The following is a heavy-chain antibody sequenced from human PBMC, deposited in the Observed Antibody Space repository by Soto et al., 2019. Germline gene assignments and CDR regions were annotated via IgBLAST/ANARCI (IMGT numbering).Heavy chain of an antibody. CDR3: AMAGNYRYFDA. Sequence: QVQLQESGPGLVTPSETLSLTCTVSGGTVSSGGYYWSWIRQPPGKGLEWIGYISSRGSANYNPSLKRRTTISVDTSKNQFSLKLTSVTAADTAVYYCAMAGNYRYFDAWGQGTLVTVSS. D-gene: IGHD1-7*01. J-gene: IGHJ4*02. CDR1: GGTVSSGGYY. V-gene: IGHV4-61*08. CDR2: ISSRGSA.